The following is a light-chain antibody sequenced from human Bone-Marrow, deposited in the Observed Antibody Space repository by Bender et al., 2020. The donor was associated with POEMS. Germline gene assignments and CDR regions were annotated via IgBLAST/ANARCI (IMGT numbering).Light chain of an antibody. J-gene: IGLJ3*02. CDR3: SSYTTSSTRV. CDR2: DVS. V-gene: IGLV2-14*03. Sequence: QSALTQPASVSGSPGQSLTISCTGSSSNTGSGYDINWYQHLPGKAPKLIIHDVSNRPSGVSSRFSGSTSVDTASLTISGLQAEDEADYHCSSYTTSSTRVFGGGTKLTVL. CDR1: SSNTGSGYD.